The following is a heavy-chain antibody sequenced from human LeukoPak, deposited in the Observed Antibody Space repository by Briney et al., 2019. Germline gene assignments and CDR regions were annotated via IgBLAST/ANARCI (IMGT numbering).Heavy chain of an antibody. CDR3: AGRGNEYSSSSEDY. J-gene: IGHJ4*02. CDR2: INPSGGST. Sequence: GASVKVSCKASGGTFSSYAISWVRQAPGQGLEWMGIINPSGGSTTYAQKFQGRVTITADESTSTAYMELSSLRSEDTAVYYCAGRGNEYSSSSEDYWGQGTLVTVSS. V-gene: IGHV1-69*11. D-gene: IGHD6-6*01. CDR1: GGTFSSYA.